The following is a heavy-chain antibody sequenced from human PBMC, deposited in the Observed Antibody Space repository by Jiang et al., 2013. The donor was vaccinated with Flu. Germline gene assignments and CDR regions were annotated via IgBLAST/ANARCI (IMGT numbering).Heavy chain of an antibody. V-gene: IGHV3-43D*03. Sequence: VQLVESGGVGVQPGGSLRLSCAASGFNFQDYGMHWVRQAPGKGLEWVSLISGDGRGTYYSDSVKGRFTISRDNRKTTVYLQMNTLRPEDSALYFCAKDLGAYAYFYMDVWGEGTPVTVSS. J-gene: IGHJ6*03. CDR1: GFNFQDYG. CDR2: ISGDGRGT. D-gene: IGHD3-16*01. CDR3: AKDLGAYAYFYMDV.